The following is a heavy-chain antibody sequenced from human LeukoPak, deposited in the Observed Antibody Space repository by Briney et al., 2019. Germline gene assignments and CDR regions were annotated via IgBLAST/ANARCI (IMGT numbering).Heavy chain of an antibody. D-gene: IGHD1-14*01. CDR2: IYSGSGGTT. Sequence: PGRSLRLSCAASGFTFSSYGMHWVRQAPGKGLAWVSVIYSGSGGTTYYADSVKGRFTISRDNSKNTLYLQMNSLRVDDTAVYYCAREALSNHWLCYGRDVWVQGTTVTVSS. J-gene: IGHJ6*02. V-gene: IGHV3-NL1*01. CDR3: AREALSNHWLCYGRDV. CDR1: GFTFSSYG.